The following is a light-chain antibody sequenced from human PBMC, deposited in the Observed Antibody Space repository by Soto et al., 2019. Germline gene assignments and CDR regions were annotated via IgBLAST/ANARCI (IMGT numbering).Light chain of an antibody. J-gene: IGKJ1*01. V-gene: IGKV3-20*01. CDR3: QQYGSPPST. CDR1: QSVSNNY. Sequence: EMVLTQSPGTLSLSPGERATLSCRASQSVSNNYLAWYQQKPGQPPNLLIDAASSRANGVPARFSGSGSGTDFTLTVSSLEPEDFAVYYCQQYGSPPSTFGQGTKVEIK. CDR2: AAS.